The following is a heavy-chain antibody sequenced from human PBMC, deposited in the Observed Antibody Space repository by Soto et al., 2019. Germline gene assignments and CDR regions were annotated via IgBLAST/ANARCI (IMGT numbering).Heavy chain of an antibody. Sequence: DVQLVESGGGLVKSGGSLRLSCSASGFIFGDARMNWVRQAPGKGPEWVGRIKSQTGGGTTDYDAPVKDRFTISRDDDKDTLYQQTNSRRTDDTAVYYCITDFIYHDSDNFFRGRQYAMDVWGQGTTVTVS. D-gene: IGHD3-10*01. V-gene: IGHV3-15*07. CDR1: GFIFGDAR. J-gene: IGHJ6*02. CDR3: ITDFIYHDSDNFFRGRQYAMDV. CDR2: IKSQTGGGTT.